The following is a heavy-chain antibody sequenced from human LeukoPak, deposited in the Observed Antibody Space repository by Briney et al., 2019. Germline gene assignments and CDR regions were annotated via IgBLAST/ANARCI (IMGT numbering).Heavy chain of an antibody. CDR3: ARGVSSGTYFLSRDYCYMDV. Sequence: GGSLRLSCAASGFTFSSYWMTWVRQAPGKGLEWVSIIYSGDSTYYADSVKGRFTISRDNSKNTLYLQMNSLRTEDTAVYYCARGVSSGTYFLSRDYCYMDVWGKGTTVTISS. J-gene: IGHJ6*03. D-gene: IGHD1-26*01. V-gene: IGHV3-66*01. CDR1: GFTFSSYW. CDR2: IYSGDST.